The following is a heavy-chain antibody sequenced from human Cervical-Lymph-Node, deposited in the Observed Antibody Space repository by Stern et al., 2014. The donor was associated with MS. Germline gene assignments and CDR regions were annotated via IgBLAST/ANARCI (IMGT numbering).Heavy chain of an antibody. D-gene: IGHD3-16*01. CDR2: IYYSGST. Sequence: QVQLVQSGPGLVKPSETLSLTCTVSGGSISSSSYYWGWIRQPPGKGLEWIGSIYYSGSTYYNPSLKSRVTISVDTTKTQSSLKLSSVTAADTAVYYCARRRRGGPDYWGQGTLVTVSS. CDR1: GGSISSSSYY. J-gene: IGHJ4*02. CDR3: ARRRRGGPDY. V-gene: IGHV4-39*01.